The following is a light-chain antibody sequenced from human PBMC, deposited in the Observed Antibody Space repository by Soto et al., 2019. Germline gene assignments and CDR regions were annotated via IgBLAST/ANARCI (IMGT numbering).Light chain of an antibody. CDR2: KAS. CDR1: QSISSW. Sequence: DIQMTQSPSTLCASVGDRVTITCRASQSISSWLAWYQQKPGTAPKLLIYKASTLQSGVPSRFSGSGSGTEFTLAISSLQPDDSATYYCQQYRDNWTFGQGTKVDIK. V-gene: IGKV1-5*03. CDR3: QQYRDNWT. J-gene: IGKJ1*01.